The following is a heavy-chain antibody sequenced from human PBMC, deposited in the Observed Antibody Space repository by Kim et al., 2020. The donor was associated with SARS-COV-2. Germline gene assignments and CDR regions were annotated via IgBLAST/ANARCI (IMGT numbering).Heavy chain of an antibody. V-gene: IGHV3-43*01. CDR3: AKDSSSPGYFDY. J-gene: IGHJ4*02. CDR1: GFTFDDYT. CDR2: ISWDGGST. Sequence: GGSLRLSCAASGFTFDDYTMHWVRQAPGKGLEWVSLISWDGGSTYYADSVKGRFTISRDNSKNSLYLQMNSLRTEDTALYYCAKDSSSPGYFDYWGQGTLVTVSS. D-gene: IGHD6-6*01.